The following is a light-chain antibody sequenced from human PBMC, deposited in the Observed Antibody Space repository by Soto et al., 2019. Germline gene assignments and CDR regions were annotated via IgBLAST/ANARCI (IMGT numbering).Light chain of an antibody. CDR3: QQYDILPIT. CDR2: DAS. V-gene: IGKV1-33*01. Sequence: EIQKTQAPSSLFANVGDRVTITCQATQDINIYLNWYQQKPGKAPNLLIYDASNLEIGVPSRFSGSGSGTHFTFTISSLQTEDIGTYYCQQYDILPITFGRGTRREIK. J-gene: IGKJ5*01. CDR1: QDINIY.